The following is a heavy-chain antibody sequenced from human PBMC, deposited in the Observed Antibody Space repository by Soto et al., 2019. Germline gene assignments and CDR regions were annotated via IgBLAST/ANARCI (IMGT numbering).Heavy chain of an antibody. CDR2: IYYSDTT. CDR3: ARSLYDSPFPCHH. Sequence: PSETLSLTCTVAGGSINSGGYYWSWIRQHPEKGLEWIGYIYYSDTTYYNPSLRSRASISADSSMTRFSLRLTSVTVADTAIYFCARSLYDSPFPCHHWGQGTQVTVSS. CDR1: GGSINSGGYY. D-gene: IGHD5-12*01. V-gene: IGHV4-31*03. J-gene: IGHJ5*02.